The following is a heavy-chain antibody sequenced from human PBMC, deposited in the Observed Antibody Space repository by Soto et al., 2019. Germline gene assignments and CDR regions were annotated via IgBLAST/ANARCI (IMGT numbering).Heavy chain of an antibody. V-gene: IGHV3-21*01. D-gene: IGHD3-10*01. Sequence: GGSLRLSCAASGFTFSSYSMNWVRQAPGKGLEWVSSISSSSSYIYYADSVKGRFTISRDNAKNSLYLQMNSLRAEDTAVYYCARVTARYGSGSLRTDAFDIWGQGTMVTVSS. CDR1: GFTFSSYS. CDR3: ARVTARYGSGSLRTDAFDI. J-gene: IGHJ3*02. CDR2: ISSSSSYI.